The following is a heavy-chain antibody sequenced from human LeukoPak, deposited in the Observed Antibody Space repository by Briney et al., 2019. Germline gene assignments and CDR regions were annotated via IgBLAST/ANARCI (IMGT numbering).Heavy chain of an antibody. J-gene: IGHJ4*02. V-gene: IGHV3-48*01. CDR2: ISSSSSTI. CDR3: ARDPMVRGVILRRFDY. Sequence: GGSLRLSCAASGFTFSSYSMNWVRQAPGKGLEWVSYISSSSSTIYYADSVKGRFTISRDNAKNSLYLQMNSLRAEDTAVYYCARDPMVRGVILRRFDYWGQGTLVTVSS. D-gene: IGHD3-10*01. CDR1: GFTFSSYS.